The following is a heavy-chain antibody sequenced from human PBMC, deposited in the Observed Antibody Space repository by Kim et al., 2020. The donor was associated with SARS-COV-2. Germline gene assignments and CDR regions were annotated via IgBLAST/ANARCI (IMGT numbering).Heavy chain of an antibody. V-gene: IGHV1-69*04. CDR3: ARHMGSGSIRIVGDRDY. Sequence: SVKVSCKASGGTFSSYAISWVRQAPGQGLEWMGRIIPILGIANYAQKFQGRVTITADKSTSTAYMELSSLRSEDTAVYYCARHMGSGSIRIVGDRDYWGQGTLVTVSS. CDR2: IIPILGIA. CDR1: GGTFSSYA. J-gene: IGHJ4*02. D-gene: IGHD3-10*01.